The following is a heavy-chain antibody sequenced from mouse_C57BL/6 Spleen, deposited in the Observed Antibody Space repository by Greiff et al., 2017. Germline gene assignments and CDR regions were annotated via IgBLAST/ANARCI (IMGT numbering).Heavy chain of an antibody. CDR1: GYPFTSYW. D-gene: IGHD3-2*02. V-gene: IGHV1-72*01. J-gene: IGHJ3*01. CDR3: ARIDSSGYVSWFAY. Sequence: QVQLQQPGAELVKPGASVKLSCKASGYPFTSYWLHWVKQRPGRGLEWIGRIDPNSGGAKYNEKFKGKATLTVAKPSSTAYMQLSSLTSEDSAVDYCARIDSSGYVSWFAYWGQGTLVTVSA. CDR2: IDPNSGGA.